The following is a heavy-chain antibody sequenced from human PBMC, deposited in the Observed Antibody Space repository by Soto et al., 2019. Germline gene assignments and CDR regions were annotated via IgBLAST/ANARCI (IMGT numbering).Heavy chain of an antibody. CDR3: ARITPPRGQNLQH. CDR2: IYHSGST. D-gene: IGHD1-20*01. V-gene: IGHV4-38-2*01. CDR1: GYSIATGYN. Sequence: ETLSLACGCPGYSIATGYNWGLIRPHPGKGLEWLGSIYHSGSTYYNPSLKSRVTISVDTSKNQFPLKLSSVTAADTAVYYCARITPPRGQNLQHWGQGTLVTVS. J-gene: IGHJ4*02.